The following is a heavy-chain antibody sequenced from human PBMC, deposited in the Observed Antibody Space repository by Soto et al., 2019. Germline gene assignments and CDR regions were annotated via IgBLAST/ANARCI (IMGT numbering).Heavy chain of an antibody. Sequence: EVQLLESGGGLVQPGGSLRLSCAASGFTFSSCAMSWVRQAPGKGLDWVAAISVSVGSTYYADSVKGRFTISRDNSKNTLYLQMNSRSAEETAVYYCAKVERAVAGIIDWGQGTLVTVSS. D-gene: IGHD6-19*01. CDR1: GFTFSSCA. V-gene: IGHV3-23*01. J-gene: IGHJ4*02. CDR2: ISVSVGST. CDR3: AKVERAVAGIID.